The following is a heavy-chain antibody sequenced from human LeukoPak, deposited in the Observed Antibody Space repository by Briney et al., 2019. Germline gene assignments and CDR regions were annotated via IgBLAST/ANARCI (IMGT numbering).Heavy chain of an antibody. CDR3: AAYYGDYWGVVY. CDR1: GYTFTSYY. D-gene: IGHD4-17*01. CDR2: INPSGGST. Sequence: ASVKVSCKASGYTFTSYYMHWVRQAPGQGLEWMGIINPSGGSTSYAQKFQGRVTMTRDTSTSTVYMELSSLRSEDTAVYYCAAYYGDYWGVVYWGQGTLVTVSS. V-gene: IGHV1-46*01. J-gene: IGHJ4*02.